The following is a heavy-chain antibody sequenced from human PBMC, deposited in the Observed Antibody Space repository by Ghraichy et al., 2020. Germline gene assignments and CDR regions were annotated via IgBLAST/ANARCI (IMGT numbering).Heavy chain of an antibody. CDR1: GYTFTGYY. CDR2: INPNSGGT. J-gene: IGHJ4*02. D-gene: IGHD3-22*01. Sequence: ASVKVSCKASGYTFTGYYMHWVRQAPGQGLEWMGRINPNSGGTMYAQNFQGRVTVTRDTSISTAYMELAGLSSDDTAVYYCARELGGGYHDYWGQGTLVTVSS. V-gene: IGHV1-2*06. CDR3: ARELGGGYHDY.